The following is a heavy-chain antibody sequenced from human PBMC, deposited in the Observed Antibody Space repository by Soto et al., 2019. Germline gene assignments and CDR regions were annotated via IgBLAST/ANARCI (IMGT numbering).Heavy chain of an antibody. D-gene: IGHD3-3*01. CDR2: IYYSGST. CDR1: GGSISSGGYY. J-gene: IGHJ6*02. V-gene: IGHV4-31*03. Sequence: TSETLSLTCTVSGGSISSGGYYWSWIRQHPGKGLEWIGYIYYSGSTYYNPSLKSRVTISVDTSKNQFSLKLSSVTAADTAVYYGARGGYITIFGVVYYYYGMDVWGQGTTVTVSS. CDR3: ARGGYITIFGVVYYYYGMDV.